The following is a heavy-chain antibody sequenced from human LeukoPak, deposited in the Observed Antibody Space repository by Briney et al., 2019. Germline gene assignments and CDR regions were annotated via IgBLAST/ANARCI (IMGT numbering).Heavy chain of an antibody. Sequence: SETLSLTCTVSGGSISSYYWSWIRQHPGKGLEWIGYVYYSGNTCYNPSLKSRLTISVDTSKDQFSLKLSSVTAADTAVYYCVRSSVWYPNFDYWGQGTLVTVSS. CDR3: VRSSVWYPNFDY. CDR1: GGSISSYY. V-gene: IGHV4-59*06. D-gene: IGHD6-13*01. J-gene: IGHJ4*02. CDR2: VYYSGNT.